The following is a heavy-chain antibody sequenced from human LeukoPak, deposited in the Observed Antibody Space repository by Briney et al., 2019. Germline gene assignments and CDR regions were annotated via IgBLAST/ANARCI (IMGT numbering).Heavy chain of an antibody. V-gene: IGHV1-2*02. CDR1: GYTFTGYY. D-gene: IGHD6-19*01. CDR3: ARDLRTGGWKNWFDP. J-gene: IGHJ5*02. Sequence: GASVKVSCKASGYTFTGYYMHWVRQAPGQGLEWMGWINPNSGGTNYAQKFQGRVTMTRDTSISTAYMELSRLRSDDTAVYYCARDLRTGGWKNWFDPWGQGTLVTVSS. CDR2: INPNSGGT.